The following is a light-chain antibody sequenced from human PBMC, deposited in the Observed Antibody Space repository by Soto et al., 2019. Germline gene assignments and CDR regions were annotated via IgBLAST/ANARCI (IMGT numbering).Light chain of an antibody. Sequence: DIQMTQSPSSVSASVGDRVTITCRASQGISSWLAWYQQKPGRAPKLLIYATSTLQRGAPSRFSGSGSGTEFTLTISSLQAEDSATYYCQQAHSFPVTSGQGTRLDI. J-gene: IGKJ5*01. CDR2: ATS. CDR1: QGISSW. CDR3: QQAHSFPVT. V-gene: IGKV1-12*01.